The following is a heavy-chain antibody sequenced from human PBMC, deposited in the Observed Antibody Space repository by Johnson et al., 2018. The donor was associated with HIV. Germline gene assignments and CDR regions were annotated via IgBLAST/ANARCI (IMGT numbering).Heavy chain of an antibody. V-gene: IGHV3-7*01. CDR1: GFSFSNAW. CDR3: AREGGSSPVQGAFDI. CDR2: IKQDGSEK. D-gene: IGHD3-16*01. J-gene: IGHJ3*02. Sequence: VQLVESGGGLVKPGGSLRLSCAASGFSFSNAWMSWVRQAPGKGLEWVANIKQDGSEKYYVDSVKGRFTISRDNAKNSLYLQMNSLRAEDTAVYYCAREGGSSPVQGAFDIWGQGTMVTVSS.